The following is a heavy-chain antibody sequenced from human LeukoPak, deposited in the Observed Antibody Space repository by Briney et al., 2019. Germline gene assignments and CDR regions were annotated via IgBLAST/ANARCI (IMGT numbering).Heavy chain of an antibody. CDR1: GFTFGSYG. D-gene: IGHD3-9*01. J-gene: IGHJ1*01. Sequence: PGGSLRLSCAASGFTFGSYGMSWVRQAPGKGLEWVSAISGSGGSTYYADSVKGRFTISRDNSKNTLYLQMNSLRAEDTAVYYCTKERRRDDILTGSFSDWGQGILVTVSS. V-gene: IGHV3-23*01. CDR3: TKERRRDDILTGSFSD. CDR2: ISGSGGST.